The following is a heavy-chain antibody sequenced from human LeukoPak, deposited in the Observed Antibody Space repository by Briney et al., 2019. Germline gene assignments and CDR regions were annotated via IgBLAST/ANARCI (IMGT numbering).Heavy chain of an antibody. D-gene: IGHD3-22*01. Sequence: QPGGSLRLSCAVSGITLSNYGMSWVRQAPGKGLEWVAGISGSAGGTYYADSVKGRFTISRDNAKNTLYLQLNNLRAEDTAVYFCAKRGVVIRVILAGFYKEAYYFDSWGQGALVTVSS. J-gene: IGHJ4*02. CDR1: GITLSNYG. CDR3: AKRGVVIRVILAGFYKEAYYFDS. CDR2: ISGSAGGT. V-gene: IGHV3-23*01.